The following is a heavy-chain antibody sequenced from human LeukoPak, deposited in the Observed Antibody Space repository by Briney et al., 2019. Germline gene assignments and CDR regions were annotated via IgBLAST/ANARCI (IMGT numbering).Heavy chain of an antibody. CDR3: ARDPNTNWFDP. J-gene: IGHJ5*02. Sequence: PSETLSLTCTVSGGSISSYKWSWIRQPPGKGLEWIGYIYYGGSTNYNPSLKSRVTISVGTSKNQFSLKLSSVTAADTAVYYCARDPNTNWFDPWGQGTLVTVSS. V-gene: IGHV4-59*01. CDR2: IYYGGST. CDR1: GGSISSYK.